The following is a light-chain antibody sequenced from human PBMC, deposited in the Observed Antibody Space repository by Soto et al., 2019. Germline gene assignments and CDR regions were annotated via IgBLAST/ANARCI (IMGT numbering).Light chain of an antibody. J-gene: IGKJ4*01. CDR2: GAS. CDR3: QQYNYWPPLT. CDR1: QTINSD. V-gene: IGKV3-15*01. Sequence: EIVMTQSPATLSVSPGERATLSCRASQTINSDLAWYQQKPGQAPRLLIYGASTRATGIPARFSGSGSGTEFTLTISSLQSEDFAVYYSQQYNYWPPLTFGGGTKVEIK.